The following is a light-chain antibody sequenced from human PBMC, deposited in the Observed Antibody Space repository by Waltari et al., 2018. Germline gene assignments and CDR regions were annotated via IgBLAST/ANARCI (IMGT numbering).Light chain of an antibody. J-gene: IGLJ2*01. CDR3: SSQSSDNVVL. V-gene: IGLV2-14*03. CDR2: DVS. Sequence: QSALTQPASVSGSPGQSITISCTGTSSDVGGYNSVFWYQDHPGQAPKVIIYDVSARPSGISERFSGSKSGNTASLTISGLQAEDEADYYCSSQSSDNVVLFGGGTKLTVL. CDR1: SSDVGGYNS.